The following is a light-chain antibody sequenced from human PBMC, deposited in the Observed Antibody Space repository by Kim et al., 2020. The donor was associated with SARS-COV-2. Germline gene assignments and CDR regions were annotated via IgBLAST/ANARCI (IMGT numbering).Light chain of an antibody. Sequence: SSELTQDPAVSVALGQTVRITCQGDSLRSYYASWYQQKPGQAPLLVIYGKNNRPSGIPDRFSGSSSGNTVSLTITGAQAEDEADYYCNSRDSSGNHWVFGGGTQLTVL. CDR3: NSRDSSGNHWV. CDR2: GKN. V-gene: IGLV3-19*01. J-gene: IGLJ3*02. CDR1: SLRSYY.